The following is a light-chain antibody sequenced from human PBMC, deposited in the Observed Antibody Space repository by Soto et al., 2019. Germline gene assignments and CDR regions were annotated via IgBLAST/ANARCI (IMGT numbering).Light chain of an antibody. CDR2: GAS. Sequence: EIVLTQSPGTLSLSPGERGTLSCRASQSVSSGYLAWFQQKPGQAPRLLIYGASSRATGIPDRFSGSGSGTDFTLTISRLEPEDFAVYYCQQYGSSQTFGQGTKVDIK. CDR1: QSVSSGY. CDR3: QQYGSSQT. J-gene: IGKJ1*01. V-gene: IGKV3-20*01.